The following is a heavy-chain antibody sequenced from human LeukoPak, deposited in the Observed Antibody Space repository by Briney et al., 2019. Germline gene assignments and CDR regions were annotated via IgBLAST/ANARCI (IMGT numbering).Heavy chain of an antibody. CDR2: ISYDGSNE. Sequence: PGGSLRLSCAASGFTFSSYVMHWVRQAPGKGLEWVAIISYDGSNEYYADSVKGRFTISRDNSKNTLYLQMNGLRAEDTAAYFCAKAPDSNHYPLFFDYWGQGTLVTVSS. CDR3: AKAPDSNHYPLFFDY. V-gene: IGHV3-30*04. CDR1: GFTFSSYV. D-gene: IGHD3-22*01. J-gene: IGHJ4*02.